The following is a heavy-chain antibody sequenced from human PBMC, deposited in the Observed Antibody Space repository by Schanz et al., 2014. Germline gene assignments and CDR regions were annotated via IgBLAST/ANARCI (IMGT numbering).Heavy chain of an antibody. Sequence: QVQLVESGGGVVQPGRSLRLSCSASGFTLSSYGMHWVRQAPGKGLEWLAVIRYDGRNKNFVESVKGRFTISRDNSNNTVYLQMNTLRAEDTAVYYCAREDCSATSCYFTYWGQGTLVTVSS. V-gene: IGHV3-33*01. CDR2: IRYDGRNK. CDR3: AREDCSATSCYFTY. J-gene: IGHJ4*02. CDR1: GFTLSSYG. D-gene: IGHD2-21*01.